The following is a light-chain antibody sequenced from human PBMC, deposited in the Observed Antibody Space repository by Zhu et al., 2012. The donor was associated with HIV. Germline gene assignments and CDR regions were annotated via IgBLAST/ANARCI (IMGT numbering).Light chain of an antibody. CDR2: GAS. CDR3: HQYNNWPLWT. J-gene: IGKJ1*01. V-gene: IGKV3-15*01. Sequence: ETVMTQSPATLSVSPGARATLSCRASQSVSSNLAWYQKKPGQAPRLLIYGASTRPPGIPARFSGSRSGTEFTLTISSLQSEDFAVYYCHQYNNWPLWTFGQGTKVEL. CDR1: QSVSSN.